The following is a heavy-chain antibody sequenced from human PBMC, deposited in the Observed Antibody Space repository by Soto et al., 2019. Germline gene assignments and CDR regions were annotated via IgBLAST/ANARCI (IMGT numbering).Heavy chain of an antibody. Sequence: GGSLRLSCAASGFTFSSYAMSWVRQAPGKGLEWVSAISGSGGSTYYADSVKGRFTISRDNSKNTLYLQMNSLRAEDTAVYYCAKDPPGLEGVVTATFDYWGQGTLVTVSA. D-gene: IGHD3-3*01. CDR1: GFTFSSYA. CDR3: AKDPPGLEGVVTATFDY. V-gene: IGHV3-23*01. J-gene: IGHJ4*02. CDR2: ISGSGGST.